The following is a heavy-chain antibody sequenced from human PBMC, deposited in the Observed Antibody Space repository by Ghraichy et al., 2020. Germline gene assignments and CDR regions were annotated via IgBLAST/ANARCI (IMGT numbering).Heavy chain of an antibody. D-gene: IGHD2-2*01. CDR1: GFTFSSYS. CDR2: ISSSSSTI. J-gene: IGHJ4*02. Sequence: GGSLRLSCAASGFTFSSYSMNWVRQAPGKGLEWVSYISSSSSTIYYADSVKGRFTISRDNAKNSLYLQMNSLRAEDTAVYYCARGSIVVVPAAICDYWGQGTLVTVSS. V-gene: IGHV3-48*04. CDR3: ARGSIVVVPAAICDY.